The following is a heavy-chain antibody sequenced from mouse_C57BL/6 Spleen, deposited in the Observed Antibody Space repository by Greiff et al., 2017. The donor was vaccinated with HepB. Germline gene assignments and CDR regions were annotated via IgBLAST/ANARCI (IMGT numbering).Heavy chain of an antibody. D-gene: IGHD1-1*01. CDR1: GYTFTNYW. Sequence: VQLQQSGAELVRPGTSVKMSCKASGYTFTNYWIGWAKQRPGHGLEWIGDIYPGGGYTNYNEKFKGKATQTADKSSSTAYMQFSSLTSEDSAIYSCARSYYGSSSYYYAMYYWGQGTSVTVSS. V-gene: IGHV1-63*01. J-gene: IGHJ4*01. CDR3: ARSYYGSSSYYYAMYY. CDR2: IYPGGGYT.